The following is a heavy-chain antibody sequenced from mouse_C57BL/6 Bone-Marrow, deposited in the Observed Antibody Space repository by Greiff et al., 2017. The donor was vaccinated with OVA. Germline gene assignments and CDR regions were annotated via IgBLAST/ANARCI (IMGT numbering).Heavy chain of an antibody. J-gene: IGHJ1*03. CDR1: GFTFSSYG. V-gene: IGHV5-6*01. D-gene: IGHD2-1*01. Sequence: EVKLVESGGDLVKPGGSLKLSCAASGFTFSSYGMSWVRQTPDKRLEWVATISSGGSYTYYPDSVKGRFTISRDNAKNTLYLQMSSLKSEDTAMYYCARQGYGNWYFDVWGTGTTVTVSS. CDR2: ISSGGSYT. CDR3: ARQGYGNWYFDV.